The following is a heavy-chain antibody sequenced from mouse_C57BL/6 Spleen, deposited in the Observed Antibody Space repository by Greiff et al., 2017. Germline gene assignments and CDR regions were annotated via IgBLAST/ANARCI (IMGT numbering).Heavy chain of an antibody. CDR2: IWRGGST. D-gene: IGHD2-4*01. V-gene: IGHV2-5*01. CDR3: AKNGYDYDAWFAY. CDR1: GFSLTSYG. J-gene: IGHJ3*01. Sequence: QVQLQQSGPGLVQPSQSLSITCTVSGFSLTSYGVHWVRQSPGKGLEWLGVIWRGGSTDYNAAFMSRLSITKDNSKSQVFFKMNSLQADDTAIYYCAKNGYDYDAWFAYWGQGTLVTVSA.